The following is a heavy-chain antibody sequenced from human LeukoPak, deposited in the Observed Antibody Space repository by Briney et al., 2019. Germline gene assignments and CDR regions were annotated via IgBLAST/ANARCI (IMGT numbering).Heavy chain of an antibody. D-gene: IGHD6-6*01. J-gene: IGHJ4*02. CDR1: GGSISSGGYY. CDR2: IYHSGST. CDR3: ARAGLGARPRYFHY. V-gene: IGHV4-30-2*01. Sequence: SQTLSLTCTVSGGSISSGGYYWSWIRQPPGKGLEWIGYIYHSGSTYYNPSLKSRVTISVDRSKNQFSLKLSSVTAADTAVYYCARAGLGARPRYFHYWGQGTLVTVSS.